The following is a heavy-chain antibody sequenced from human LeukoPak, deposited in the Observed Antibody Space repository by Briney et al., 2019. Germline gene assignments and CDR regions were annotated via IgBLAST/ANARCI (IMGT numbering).Heavy chain of an antibody. CDR3: ATGSGSYLDYFDY. V-gene: IGHV3-21*01. D-gene: IGHD3-10*01. CDR2: ISSSSSYI. CDR1: GFTFSSYS. J-gene: IGHJ4*02. Sequence: PGGSLRLSCAASGFTFSSYSMNWVRQAPGKGLEWVSSISSSSSYIYYADSVKGRFTISRDNAKNSLYLQMNSLRAEDTAVYYCATGSGSYLDYFDYWGQGTLATVSS.